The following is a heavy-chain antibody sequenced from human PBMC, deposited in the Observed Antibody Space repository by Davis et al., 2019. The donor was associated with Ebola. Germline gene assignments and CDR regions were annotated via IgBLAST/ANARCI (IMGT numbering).Heavy chain of an antibody. Sequence: PSETLSLTCMVSGASISNSGYYWAWNRQHSGRGLEWIGSVYFNGGTNYNPSLKSRVSISLDTSKNHFSLRLSSVTAADTALYYCARGPNDNTGFYYNFWGRGMLVTVSS. CDR3: ARGPNDNTGFYYNF. J-gene: IGHJ4*02. CDR2: VYFNGGT. D-gene: IGHD3-22*01. CDR1: GASISNSGYY. V-gene: IGHV4-31*03.